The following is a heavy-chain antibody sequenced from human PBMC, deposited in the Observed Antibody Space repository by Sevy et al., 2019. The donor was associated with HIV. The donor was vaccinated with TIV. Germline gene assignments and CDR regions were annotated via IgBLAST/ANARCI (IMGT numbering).Heavy chain of an antibody. D-gene: IGHD1-1*01. CDR3: ARHWTVNPYYGMDV. CDR1: GGAITTGAYS. CDR2: IFHSGSP. Sequence: SETLSLTCTVTGGAITTGAYSWSWIRQRPGKGLEWIGYIFHSGSPYFNPTLKSRASMSVDTSKTQFSLTLTSVTAADTAFYNCARHWTVNPYYGMDVWGQGTTVTVSS. V-gene: IGHV4-31*03. J-gene: IGHJ6*02.